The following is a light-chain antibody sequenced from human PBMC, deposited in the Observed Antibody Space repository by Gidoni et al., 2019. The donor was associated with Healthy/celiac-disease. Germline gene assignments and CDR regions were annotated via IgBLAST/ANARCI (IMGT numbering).Light chain of an antibody. Sequence: EIVMTQSPATLSVSPGERATLSCRASQSVSSNLAWYQQKPGQAPRLLIYGASTRATGIPARFSGSGSGTEFTLTISSLQSEDFAVYYCQQYNNWPPWPFXXXTKVEIK. CDR1: QSVSSN. V-gene: IGKV3-15*01. J-gene: IGKJ1*01. CDR2: GAS. CDR3: QQYNNWPPWP.